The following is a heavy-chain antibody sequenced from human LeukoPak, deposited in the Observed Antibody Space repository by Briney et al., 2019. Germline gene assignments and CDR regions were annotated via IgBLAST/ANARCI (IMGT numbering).Heavy chain of an antibody. J-gene: IGHJ4*02. V-gene: IGHV1-3*01. Sequence: ASVKVSCKASGYTFTSYAMHWVRQAPGQRLEWMGWINAGNGNTKYSQKFQGRVTITRDTSASTAYMELSSLRSEDTAVSYCARRAAAGTIADLDYWGQGTLVTVSS. CDR2: INAGNGNT. CDR1: GYTFTSYA. D-gene: IGHD6-13*01. CDR3: ARRAAAGTIADLDY.